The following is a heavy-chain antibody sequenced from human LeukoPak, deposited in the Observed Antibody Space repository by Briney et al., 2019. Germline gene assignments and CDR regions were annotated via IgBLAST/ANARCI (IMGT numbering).Heavy chain of an antibody. CDR1: GFTFSSYW. Sequence: QPGGSLRLSCAASGFTFSSYWMSGVPQAPGKGLESVANIKQDGGEKYYVDSVKGRFTISRDNAKNSLYLQMNSLRAEDTAVYYCARMFLDLAFDIWGQGTMVTVSS. V-gene: IGHV3-7*01. CDR2: IKQDGGEK. CDR3: ARMFLDLAFDI. D-gene: IGHD3/OR15-3a*01. J-gene: IGHJ3*02.